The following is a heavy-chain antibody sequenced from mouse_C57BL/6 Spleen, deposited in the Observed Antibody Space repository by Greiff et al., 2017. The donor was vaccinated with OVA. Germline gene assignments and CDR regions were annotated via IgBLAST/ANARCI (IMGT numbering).Heavy chain of an antibody. CDR3: ARYGVTSYYYAMDY. J-gene: IGHJ4*01. CDR1: GYTFTSYW. CDR2: IYPGSGST. V-gene: IGHV1-55*01. Sequence: VKLQQPGAELVKPGASVKMSCKASGYTFTSYWITWVKQRPGQGLEWIGDIYPGSGSTNYNEKFKSKATLTVDTSSSTAYMQLSSLTSEDSAVYYCARYGVTSYYYAMDYWGQGTSVTVSS. D-gene: IGHD2-2*01.